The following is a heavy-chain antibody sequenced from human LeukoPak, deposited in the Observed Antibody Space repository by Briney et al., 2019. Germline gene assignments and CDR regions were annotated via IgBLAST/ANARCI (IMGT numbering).Heavy chain of an antibody. J-gene: IGHJ4*02. CDR2: IYYSGST. V-gene: IGHV4-38-2*02. CDR3: ARRVRFLDY. D-gene: IGHD3-3*01. Sequence: PSETLSLTCTVSGYSISSGYYWGWIRQPPGKGLEWIGYIYYSGSTYYNPSLKSRVTISVDTSKNQFSLKLSSVTAADTAVYYCARRVRFLDYWGQGTLVTVSS. CDR1: GYSISSGYY.